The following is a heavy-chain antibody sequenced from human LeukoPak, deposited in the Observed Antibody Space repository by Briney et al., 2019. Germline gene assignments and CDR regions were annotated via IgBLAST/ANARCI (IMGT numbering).Heavy chain of an antibody. Sequence: PGGSLRLSCAASGFTFSSYGMHWVRQAPGKGLEWVAFIRYDGSNKYYEDSVKGRFTISRDNSKNTLYLQMNSVRAEDTAVYYCAKDQGRDSXSWYAWVPSQLDYWGQGTLVTVSS. CDR2: IRYDGSNK. J-gene: IGHJ4*02. CDR1: GFTFSSYG. CDR3: AKDQGRDSXSWYAWVPSQLDY. V-gene: IGHV3-30*02. D-gene: IGHD6-13*01.